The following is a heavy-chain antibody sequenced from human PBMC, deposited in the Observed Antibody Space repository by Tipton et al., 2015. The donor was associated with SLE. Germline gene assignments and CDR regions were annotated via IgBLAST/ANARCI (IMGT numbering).Heavy chain of an antibody. V-gene: IGHV4-34*01. CDR2: INHSGST. Sequence: LRLSCAVYGGSFSGYYWSWIRQPPGKGLEWIGEINHSGSTNYNPSLKSRVTISVDTSKNQFSLKLSSVTAADTAVYYCARWLVVAEGPYYYYYGMDVWGQVTTVTVSS. CDR1: GGSFSGYY. D-gene: IGHD6-19*01. J-gene: IGHJ6*02. CDR3: ARWLVVAEGPYYYYYGMDV.